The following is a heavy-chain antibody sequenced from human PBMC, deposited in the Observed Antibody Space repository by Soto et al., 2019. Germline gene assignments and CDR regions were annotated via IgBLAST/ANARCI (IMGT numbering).Heavy chain of an antibody. J-gene: IGHJ2*01. CDR2: IYYSGST. CDR1: GGSISSYY. D-gene: IGHD4-17*01. CDR3: ARDGHPTYGDYVEWYFDL. V-gene: IGHV4-59*01. Sequence: QVQLQESGPGLVKPSETLSLTCTVSGGSISSYYWSWIRQPPGKGLEWIGYIYYSGSTNYNPSLKRRVTISVDTSKNQFSLKLSSVTAADTAVYYCARDGHPTYGDYVEWYFDLWGRGTLVTVSS.